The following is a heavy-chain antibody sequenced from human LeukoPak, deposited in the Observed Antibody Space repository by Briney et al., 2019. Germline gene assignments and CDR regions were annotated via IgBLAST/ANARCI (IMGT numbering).Heavy chain of an antibody. Sequence: SETLSLTCTVSGGSISRSNWWSWVRQSPGKGLEWIGEIYDNGSTNYNPSLKSRVTISVDKSKNQFSLKLSSVTAADTAVYYCARPPRRAAHGYFDLWGRGTLVTVSS. CDR2: IYDNGST. V-gene: IGHV4-4*02. D-gene: IGHD2-15*01. CDR1: GGSISRSNW. J-gene: IGHJ2*01. CDR3: ARPPRRAAHGYFDL.